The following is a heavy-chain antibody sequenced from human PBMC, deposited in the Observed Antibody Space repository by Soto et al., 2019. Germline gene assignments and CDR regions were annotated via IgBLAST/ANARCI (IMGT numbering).Heavy chain of an antibody. CDR2: IIPIFGTA. J-gene: IGHJ5*02. CDR1: GGTFSSYA. CDR3: ARVEWELLDAENWFDP. Sequence: QVQLVQSGAEVQKPGSSVKVSCKASGGTFSSYAISWVRQAPGQGLEWMGGIIPIFGTANYAQKFQGRVTITADESTSTAYMELSSLRSEDTAVYYCARVEWELLDAENWFDPWGQGTLVTVSS. V-gene: IGHV1-69*01. D-gene: IGHD1-26*01.